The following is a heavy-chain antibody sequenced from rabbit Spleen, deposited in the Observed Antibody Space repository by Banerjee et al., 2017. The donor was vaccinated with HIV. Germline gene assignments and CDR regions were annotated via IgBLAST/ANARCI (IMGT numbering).Heavy chain of an antibody. CDR1: GFSFSDIDY. V-gene: IGHV1S40*01. Sequence: QSLEESGGGLVQPEGSLTLTCTASGFSFSDIDYMCGVRQPPGKGLEWIGCFYTGNGTGTACASCAKGRITVSKTSSTTVTLQLISLTGANTAAYFCARGSTAMAMVITGYCLYLWGPGTLVTVS. J-gene: IGHJ4*01. D-gene: IGHD2-1*01. CDR2: FYTGNGTGT. CDR3: ARGSTAMAMVITGYCLYL.